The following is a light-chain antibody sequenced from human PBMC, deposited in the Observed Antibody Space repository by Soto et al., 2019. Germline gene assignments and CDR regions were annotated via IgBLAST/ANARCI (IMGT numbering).Light chain of an antibody. Sequence: VLTQSPGTLSLSPGERATLSCRASQSVSSSYLAWYQQKPGQAPRLLIYGASSRATGIPDRFSGSGSGTDFTLTISRLEPEDFAVYYCQQYGSSPTWTFGQGTKVDIK. V-gene: IGKV3-20*01. CDR2: GAS. CDR3: QQYGSSPTWT. J-gene: IGKJ1*01. CDR1: QSVSSSY.